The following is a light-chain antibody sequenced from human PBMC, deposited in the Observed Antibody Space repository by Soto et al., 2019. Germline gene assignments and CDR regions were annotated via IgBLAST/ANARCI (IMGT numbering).Light chain of an antibody. CDR1: QSLLYNNTYTY. J-gene: IGKJ5*01. Sequence: EIVMTQSPLTLPVTPGEPASISCRSSQSLLYNNTYTYLDWYVQKPGQSPQLLIYFGSNRAPGVPDRLSGSGSGTDFTLKINRVEAEDVGTYYCMQALQSLTFGQGTRWRL. V-gene: IGKV2-28*01. CDR2: FGS. CDR3: MQALQSLT.